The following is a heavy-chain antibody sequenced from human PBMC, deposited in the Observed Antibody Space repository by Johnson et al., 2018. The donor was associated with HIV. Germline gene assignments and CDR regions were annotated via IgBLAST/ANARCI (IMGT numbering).Heavy chain of an antibody. CDR1: GFTLSDHY. CDR2: TKNKANSYTT. CDR3: ALSYSLDAFDI. D-gene: IGHD2-21*01. Sequence: VQLVESGGGVVQPGRSLRLSCAASGFTLSDHYMDWVRQAAGKGLEWVGRTKNKANSYTTEYAASVRGRFTISRDDSKNSLYLQMNSLKTEDTAVYYCALSYSLDAFDIWGQGTMATVSS. J-gene: IGHJ3*02. V-gene: IGHV3-72*01.